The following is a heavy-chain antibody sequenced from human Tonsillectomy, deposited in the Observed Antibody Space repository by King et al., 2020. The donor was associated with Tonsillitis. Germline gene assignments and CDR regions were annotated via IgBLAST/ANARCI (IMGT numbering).Heavy chain of an antibody. Sequence: VQLVESGGGLVQPGGSLRLSCSASGFTFSSYAMHWFRQAPGKGLEYVSAISSNGGSTYYADSVKGRFTISRDNSKNTLYLQMSSLGAEDTDVYYCVKDQLGYCSGGSCSYIDYWGKGTLVTVSS. CDR1: GFTFSSYA. D-gene: IGHD2-15*01. CDR2: ISSNGGST. J-gene: IGHJ4*02. V-gene: IGHV3-64D*06. CDR3: VKDQLGYCSGGSCSYIDY.